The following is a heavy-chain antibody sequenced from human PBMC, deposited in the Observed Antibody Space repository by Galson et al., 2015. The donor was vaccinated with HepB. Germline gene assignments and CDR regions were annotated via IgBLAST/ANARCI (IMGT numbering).Heavy chain of an antibody. CDR2: IQPGDSDT. D-gene: IGHD3-16*01. CDR1: GYSFTSYW. J-gene: IGHJ6*02. Sequence: KVSCKASGYSFTSYWIVWVRQRPGKGLEWMGIIQPGDSDTRYSPSFQGQVTISADKSIGTAYLQWSSLKASDSAMYYCARRGSRSYYYYGMDVWGQGTTVTVSS. V-gene: IGHV5-51*01. CDR3: ARRGSRSYYYYGMDV.